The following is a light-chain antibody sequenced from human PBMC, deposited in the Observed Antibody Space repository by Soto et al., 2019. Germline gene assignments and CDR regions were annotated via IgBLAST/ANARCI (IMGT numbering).Light chain of an antibody. Sequence: DIQLTQSPSSLSASVGDRVTITCRASQTIIRYLNWYQQKPGRAPNLLIYAASSLKSGVPSRFSAGGTGTEFTLTISSLQPEDFATYYCQQSYSTLFTFGPGTKVEIK. CDR2: AAS. J-gene: IGKJ3*01. CDR1: QTIIRY. CDR3: QQSYSTLFT. V-gene: IGKV1-39*01.